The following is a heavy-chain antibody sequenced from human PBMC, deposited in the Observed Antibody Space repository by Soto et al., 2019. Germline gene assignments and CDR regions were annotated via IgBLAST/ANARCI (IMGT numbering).Heavy chain of an antibody. CDR1: GFTFSSYA. CDR2: ISGSGGST. Sequence: GGSLRLSCAASGFTFSSYAMSWVRQAPGKGLEWVSAISGSGGSTYYADSVKGRFTISRDNSKNTLYLQMNSLRAEDRAVYYSVREVKGRYYFDFWGQGTLVTVSS. V-gene: IGHV3-23*01. J-gene: IGHJ4*02. CDR3: VREVKGRYYFDF.